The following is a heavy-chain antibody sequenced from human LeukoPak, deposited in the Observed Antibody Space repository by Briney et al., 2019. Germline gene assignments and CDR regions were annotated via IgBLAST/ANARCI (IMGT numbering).Heavy chain of an antibody. Sequence: ASVKVSCKASGYTFTSYDINWVRQATGQGLEWMGWMNPNSGHTGYAQKYQGRVTMTRNTSISTAYMELSSLRSEDTAVYYCARVYYDFWSGYFGYYYYYGMDVWGQGTTVTVSS. V-gene: IGHV1-8*01. D-gene: IGHD3-3*01. CDR3: ARVYYDFWSGYFGYYYYYGMDV. CDR2: MNPNSGHT. J-gene: IGHJ6*02. CDR1: GYTFTSYD.